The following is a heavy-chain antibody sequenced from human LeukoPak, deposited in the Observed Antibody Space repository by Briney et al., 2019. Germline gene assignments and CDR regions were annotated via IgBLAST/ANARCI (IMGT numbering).Heavy chain of an antibody. CDR1: GFTFRNYV. D-gene: IGHD4-23*01. CDR3: ARENSAFDI. CDR2: IVQDGSNQ. V-gene: IGHV3-30*04. J-gene: IGHJ3*02. Sequence: AGGSLRLSCAASGFTFRNYVMNWVRQAPGKGLEAAAGIVQDGSNQYYVDSVKGRFTISRDNSKNTVYLQMNSLRAEDTAMYYCARENSAFDIWGHGTMVTVSS.